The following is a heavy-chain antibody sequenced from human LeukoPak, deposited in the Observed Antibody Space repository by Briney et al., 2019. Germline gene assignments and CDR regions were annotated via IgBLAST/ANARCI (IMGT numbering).Heavy chain of an antibody. CDR1: SGSFSADY. CDR2: MNRSGST. J-gene: IGHJ6*03. D-gene: IGHD3-22*01. Sequence: SETLSLTCAVYSGSFSADYWTWIRQPPGKGMEWIGEMNRSGSTDYNPSLKSRVAISVDTSKKQFSLRLSSVTAADTAVYYCARGWVPYYSDSSTDPRDYYMDVWGKGTTVTVSS. CDR3: ARGWVPYYSDSSTDPRDYYMDV. V-gene: IGHV4-34*01.